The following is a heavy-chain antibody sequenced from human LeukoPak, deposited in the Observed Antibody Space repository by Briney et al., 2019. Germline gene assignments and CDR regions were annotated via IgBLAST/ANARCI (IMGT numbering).Heavy chain of an antibody. J-gene: IGHJ4*02. CDR3: ARRGYSSSSRDY. V-gene: IGHV4-39*01. Sequence: SETLSLTCTVSGASISSSSYYWGWIHQPPGKGLEWIGSIYYSGSTYYNPSLKSRVTISVDTSKNQFSLKLSSVTAADTAVYYCARRGYSSSSRDYWGQGTLVTVSS. CDR1: GASISSSSYY. CDR2: IYYSGST. D-gene: IGHD6-6*01.